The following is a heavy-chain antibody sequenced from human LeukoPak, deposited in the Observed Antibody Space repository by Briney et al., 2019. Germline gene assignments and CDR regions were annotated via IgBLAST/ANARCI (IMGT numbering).Heavy chain of an antibody. V-gene: IGHV4-31*03. CDR2: IYYSGST. CDR3: ARAAVRDGNWFDP. CDR1: GGSISSGGYY. Sequence: SETLSPTCTVSGGSISSGGYYWSWIRQHPGKGLEWIGYIYYSGSTYYNPSLKSRVTISVDTSKNQFSLKLSSVTAADTAVYYCARAAVRDGNWFDPWGQGTLVTVSS. D-gene: IGHD6-13*01. J-gene: IGHJ5*02.